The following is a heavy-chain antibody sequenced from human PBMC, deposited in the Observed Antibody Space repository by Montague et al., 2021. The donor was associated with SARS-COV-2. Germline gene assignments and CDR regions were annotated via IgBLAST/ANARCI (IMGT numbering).Heavy chain of an antibody. J-gene: IGHJ5*02. Sequence: SETLSLTCTVSGGSISSSYYYWGWIRQPPGMELVWIVSTYYTGRTYYKLSRKSRVTMAVNTSENQFSLKLTSATVADTALYYCARHGGVNEFDPWGQGTLVSVSS. V-gene: IGHV4-39*01. CDR3: ARHGGVNEFDP. D-gene: IGHD3-3*01. CDR1: GGSISSSYYY. CDR2: TYYTGRT.